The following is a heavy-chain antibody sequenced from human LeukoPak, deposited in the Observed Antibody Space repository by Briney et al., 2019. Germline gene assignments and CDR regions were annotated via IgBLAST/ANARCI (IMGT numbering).Heavy chain of an antibody. V-gene: IGHV3-74*01. D-gene: IGHD2/OR15-2a*01. CDR3: ARDQVQNYYYSGMDV. Sequence: PGGSLRLSCAASEFTFSSYWMSWVRQTPGKGLVWVSRISSDGSSTSYADSVKGRFTISRDNAKNTLYLQMNSLRAEDTAVYYCARDQVQNYYYSGMDVWGQGTTVTVSS. J-gene: IGHJ6*02. CDR1: EFTFSSYW. CDR2: ISSDGSST.